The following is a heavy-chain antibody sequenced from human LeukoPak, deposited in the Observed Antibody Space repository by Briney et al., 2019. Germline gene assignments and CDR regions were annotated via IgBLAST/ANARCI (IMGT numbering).Heavy chain of an antibody. CDR2: INTGGDT. CDR1: GFTLNNFA. V-gene: IGHV3-23*01. CDR3: AKEGFYCSGGSCYPDY. J-gene: IGHJ4*02. Sequence: GGSLRLSCAASGFTLNNFAMAWVRQAPGKGLEWVSTINTGGDTFYTDSVKGRFTISRDNSKNTLYLQMNSLRAEDTAVYYCAKEGFYCSGGSCYPDYWGQGTLVTVSS. D-gene: IGHD2-15*01.